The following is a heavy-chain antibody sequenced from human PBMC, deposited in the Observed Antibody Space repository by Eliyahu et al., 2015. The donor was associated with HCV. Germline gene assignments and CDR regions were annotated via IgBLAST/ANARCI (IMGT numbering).Heavy chain of an antibody. V-gene: IGHV3-30*02. D-gene: IGHD1-7*01. CDR3: AKDHLENYLEY. J-gene: IGHJ4*02. CDR1: EFTFSNYD. CDR2: TGHHGTFK. Sequence: QVQLVESGGGVVQPGGSXXLSXXAXEFTFSNYDMHWVRQAPGKGLEWVAVTGHHGTFKDYADSVKGRFTISRDNSKNTVFLQMNSLRVEDTAVYYCAKDHLENYLEYWGQGTLVTVSS.